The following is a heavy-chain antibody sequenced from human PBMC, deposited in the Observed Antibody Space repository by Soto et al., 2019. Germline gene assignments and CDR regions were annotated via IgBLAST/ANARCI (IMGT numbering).Heavy chain of an antibody. D-gene: IGHD1-26*01. CDR3: ARVVGAPRPRATYYYYYGMDV. Sequence: SQTLSLTCAISGDSVSSNSAAWNWIRQSPSRGLEWLGRTYYRSKWYNDYAVSVKSRITINPDTSKNQFSLQLNSVTPEDTAVYYCARVVGAPRPRATYYYYYGMDVWGQGTTVTVSS. J-gene: IGHJ6*02. V-gene: IGHV6-1*01. CDR1: GDSVSSNSAA. CDR2: TYYRSKWYN.